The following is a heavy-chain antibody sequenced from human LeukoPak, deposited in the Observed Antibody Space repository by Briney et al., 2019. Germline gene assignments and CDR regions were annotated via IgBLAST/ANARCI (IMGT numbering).Heavy chain of an antibody. J-gene: IGHJ6*02. CDR1: GGSISSGDYY. CDR3: ARGLGVPTEYYYYYGMDV. V-gene: IGHV4-30-4*01. CDR2: IYYSGST. Sequence: SETLSLTCTVSGGSISSGDYYWSWVLQPPGKGLEWIGYIYYSGSTYYNPSLKSRVTISVDTSKNQFSLKLSSVTAADTAVYYCARGLGVPTEYYYYYGMDVWGQGTTVTVSS. D-gene: IGHD3-16*01.